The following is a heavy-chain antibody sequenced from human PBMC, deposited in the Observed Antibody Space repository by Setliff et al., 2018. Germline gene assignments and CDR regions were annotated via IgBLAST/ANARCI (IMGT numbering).Heavy chain of an antibody. D-gene: IGHD3-22*01. CDR2: IYTSWST. V-gene: IGHV4-61*09. CDR1: DDSISSRHYY. J-gene: IGHJ2*01. CDR3: ARDGSYYDRGGNRTWFFDL. Sequence: SETLSLTCTVSDDSISSRHYYWSWIRQPAGKGLEWLGQIYTSWSTNYNPSLKGRATLSIDASKRQFSLNLKSVTAADTAVYFCARDGSYYDRGGNRTWFFDLWGRGTLVTVSS.